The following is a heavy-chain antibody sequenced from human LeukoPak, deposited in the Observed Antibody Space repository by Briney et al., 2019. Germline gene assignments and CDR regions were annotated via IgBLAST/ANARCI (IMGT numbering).Heavy chain of an antibody. CDR2: ISGSGGGT. CDR3: AKDLRFGDSPGNRFDY. J-gene: IGHJ4*02. D-gene: IGHD3-10*01. CDR1: EFTFTGYA. Sequence: GGSLRLSCAASEFTFTGYAMTWVRQAPRKGLEWVSAISGSGGGTYYADSVKGRFTISRDNSKNTLYLQMNSLRAEDTAVYYCAKDLRFGDSPGNRFDYWGQGTLVTVSS. V-gene: IGHV3-23*01.